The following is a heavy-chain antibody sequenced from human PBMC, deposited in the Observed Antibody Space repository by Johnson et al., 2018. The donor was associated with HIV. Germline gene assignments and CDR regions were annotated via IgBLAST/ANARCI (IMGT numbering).Heavy chain of an antibody. V-gene: IGHV3-30*18. Sequence: QVQLVESGGGVVQPGRSLRLSCAASGFTLSNYGIHWVRQSPGQGLEWVALISYDGSNTYYADSVRGRFTLSRDNSKNTVYLQMNSLRAADTAVYYCAKDQYRKLTTVAGIWGQGTMVTVSS. CDR3: AKDQYRKLTTVAGI. CDR2: ISYDGSNT. CDR1: GFTLSNYG. J-gene: IGHJ3*02. D-gene: IGHD4-17*01.